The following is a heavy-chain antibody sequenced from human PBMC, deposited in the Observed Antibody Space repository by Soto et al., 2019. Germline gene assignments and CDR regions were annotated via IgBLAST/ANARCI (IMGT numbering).Heavy chain of an antibody. CDR2: IIPIFGTA. V-gene: IGHV1-69*13. CDR3: AREPLTAAAKYYFDY. CDR1: GGTFSSYA. J-gene: IGHJ4*02. Sequence: ASVKVSCKASGGTFSSYAISWVRQAPGQGLEWMGGIIPIFGTANYAQKFQGRVTITADESTSTAYMELSSLRSEDTAVYYCAREPLTAAAKYYFDYWGQGTLVTVSS. D-gene: IGHD6-13*01.